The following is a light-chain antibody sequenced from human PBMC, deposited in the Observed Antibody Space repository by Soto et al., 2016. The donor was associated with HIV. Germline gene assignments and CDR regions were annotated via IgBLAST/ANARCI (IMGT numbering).Light chain of an antibody. V-gene: IGLV3-21*03. CDR3: V. Sequence: SFVLTQPPSVSVAPGKTATITCGGNNVGSKTVHWYQQKPGQAPVVVVHDDSDRPSGIPERFSGSNSGNMATLTINRVKAGDSSRDHVVFGGGTKLTVL. J-gene: IGLJ2*01. CDR2: DDS. CDR1: NVGSKT.